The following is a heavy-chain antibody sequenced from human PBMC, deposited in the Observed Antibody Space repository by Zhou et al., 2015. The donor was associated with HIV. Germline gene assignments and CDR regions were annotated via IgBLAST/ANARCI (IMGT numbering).Heavy chain of an antibody. CDR1: GFTFSDYY. CDR3: ARSYCTSDSCFYLYGVDV. D-gene: IGHD2-8*01. J-gene: IGHJ6*02. CDR2: ISGRDDST. Sequence: QVQLVESGGGLVKPGGSLRLSCAASGFTFSDYYMSWIRQAPGKGLEWVSYISGRDDSTYYADSVKGRFTIYRDNSRNTLYLQMSSLRADDTALYYCARSYCTSDSCFYLYGVDVWGQGTTVTVSS. V-gene: IGHV3-11*01.